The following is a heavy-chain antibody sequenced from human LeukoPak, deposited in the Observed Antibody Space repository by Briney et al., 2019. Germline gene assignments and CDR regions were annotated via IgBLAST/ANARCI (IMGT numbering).Heavy chain of an antibody. J-gene: IGHJ3*02. D-gene: IGHD3-9*01. V-gene: IGHV1-18*01. CDR2: ISAYNGNT. CDR1: GYTFTSYG. CDR3: ARAVLRYFDWLRPDAFDI. Sequence: ASVKVSCKASGYTFTSYGISWVRQAPGQGLEWMGWISAYNGNTNYAQKLQGRVTMTTDTSTSTAYMELRSLRSDDTAVYYCARAVLRYFDWLRPDAFDIWGQGTMVTVSS.